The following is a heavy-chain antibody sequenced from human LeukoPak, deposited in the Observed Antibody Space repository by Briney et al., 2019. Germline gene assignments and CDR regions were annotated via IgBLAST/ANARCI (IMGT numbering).Heavy chain of an antibody. CDR3: AGGTTNTKGAFDM. CDR1: GYTFTNYY. Sequence: GASVKVSCKASGYTFTNYYIHWVRQAPGQGLEWMGIINTSGSSTSYAQKFQGRVTMTRDTSTRTVYMELSSLRSEDTAVYYCAGGTTNTKGAFDMWGQGTMVTVSS. V-gene: IGHV1-46*01. CDR2: INTSGSST. D-gene: IGHD2-8*01. J-gene: IGHJ3*02.